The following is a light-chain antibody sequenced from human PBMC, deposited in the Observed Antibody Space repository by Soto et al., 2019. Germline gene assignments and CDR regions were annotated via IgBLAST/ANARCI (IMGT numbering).Light chain of an antibody. CDR2: GAN. CDR3: QQSYDTPLT. V-gene: IGKV1-39*01. CDR1: QALSNY. Sequence: DIQLTQSPSVLSASVGDTVTITCRASQALSNYLAWYQQKPWKAPRLLIYGANSLESGVPLRFSGSGSRTDFTLTINNLQPEDFATYYCQQSYDTPLTVGGGTKVDIK. J-gene: IGKJ4*01.